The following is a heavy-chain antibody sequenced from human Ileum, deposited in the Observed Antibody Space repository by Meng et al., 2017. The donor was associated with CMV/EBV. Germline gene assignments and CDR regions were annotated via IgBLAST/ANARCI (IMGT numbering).Heavy chain of an antibody. CDR1: GFTFSSYS. D-gene: IGHD2-2*02. Sequence: GGSLRLSCAASGFTFSSYSMKWVRQAPGKGLEWVANIKQDGSEKYYVGSVKGRFTISRDNAKNSVYLQMNSLRAEDTAVYYCARMYCSTTTCYTDAFDIWGQGTMVTVSS. J-gene: IGHJ3*02. CDR3: ARMYCSTTTCYTDAFDI. CDR2: IKQDGSEK. V-gene: IGHV3-7*01.